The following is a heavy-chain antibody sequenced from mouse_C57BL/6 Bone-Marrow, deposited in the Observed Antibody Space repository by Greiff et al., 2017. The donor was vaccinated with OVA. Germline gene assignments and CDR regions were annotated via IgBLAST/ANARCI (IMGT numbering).Heavy chain of an antibody. V-gene: IGHV1-59*01. Sequence: QVQLQQPGAELVRPGTSVKLSCKASGYTFTSYWMHWVKQRPGPGLEWIGVIDPSASYTTSHQKFKGKATWTVDTSYSTAYMQLSSLTSEDSAVYDCARGFYAMDYWCQGTAVTVTS. CDR1: GYTFTSYW. CDR3: ARGFYAMDY. J-gene: IGHJ4*01. CDR2: IDPSASYT.